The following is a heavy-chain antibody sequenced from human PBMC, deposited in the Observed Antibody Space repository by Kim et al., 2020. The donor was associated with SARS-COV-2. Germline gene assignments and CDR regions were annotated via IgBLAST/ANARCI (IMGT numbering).Heavy chain of an antibody. J-gene: IGHJ4*02. V-gene: IGHV1-3*01. D-gene: IGHD3-3*01. CDR1: GYTFTTYA. Sequence: ASVKVSCKASGYTFTTYAMHWVRQAPGQRLEWMGWINAGNGNTKYSQRFQGRVTITRDTSASTAYMELSSLRSVDTAVYYCARGRGTIFGVIILGYFDYWGQGTLVTVSS. CDR2: INAGNGNT. CDR3: ARGRGTIFGVIILGYFDY.